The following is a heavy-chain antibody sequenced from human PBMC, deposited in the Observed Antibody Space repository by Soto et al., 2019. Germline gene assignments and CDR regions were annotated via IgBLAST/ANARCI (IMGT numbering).Heavy chain of an antibody. V-gene: IGHV1-69*12. D-gene: IGHD6-6*01. Sequence: QVQLVQSGAGVKKPGSSVKVSCKASGGTFRTYGITWVRQAPGQGLEWMGGIIPIFGTTNYAQKFQGRVTITADESTSTAYMELSSLRYDDTAVYFCARGRQLGIDYHYYEMDVLGQGTAVTVSS. J-gene: IGHJ6*02. CDR1: GGTFRTYG. CDR3: ARGRQLGIDYHYYEMDV. CDR2: IIPIFGTT.